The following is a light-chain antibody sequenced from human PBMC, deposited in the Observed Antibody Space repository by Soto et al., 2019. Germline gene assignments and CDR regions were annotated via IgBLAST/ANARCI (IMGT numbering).Light chain of an antibody. CDR3: QQANSFPLT. CDR2: AAS. Sequence: DIQMTQSPSSVSAAVGDRVTITCRASQGINKWLAWYQQKPGKAPQLLISAASTLRSGVPPRFSGSGSGTNFILTISNLQPEDFATYYCQQANSFPLTFGGGTKVDIK. J-gene: IGKJ4*01. V-gene: IGKV1-12*01. CDR1: QGINKW.